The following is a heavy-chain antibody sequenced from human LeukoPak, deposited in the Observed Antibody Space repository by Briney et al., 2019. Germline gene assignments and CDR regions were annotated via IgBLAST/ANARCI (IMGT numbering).Heavy chain of an antibody. CDR1: GFAFSSST. Sequence: GGSLRLSCAASGFAFSSSTMNWVRQAPGKGLEWVSSISSSRNYIYCADSVKGRFTISRDNAKNSLYLQMNSLRADDTAVYYCATLTDTNWFDPWGQGTLVTVSS. CDR3: ATLTDTNWFDP. J-gene: IGHJ5*02. V-gene: IGHV3-21*01. CDR2: ISSSRNYI.